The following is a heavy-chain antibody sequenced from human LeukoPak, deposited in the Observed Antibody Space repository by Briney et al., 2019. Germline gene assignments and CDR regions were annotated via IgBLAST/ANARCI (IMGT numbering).Heavy chain of an antibody. CDR1: GFTFSDFW. J-gene: IGHJ4*01. V-gene: IGHV3-7*01. CDR3: VRESRPGGAMGLYHNLDY. Sequence: GGSLRLSCAGSGFTFSDFWMTWVRQTPGKGLEWVANIKEDGTEKNLVDSVKGRFTISRDNTKNLLFLEMNNLRGDDTAIYYCVRESRPGGAMGLYHNLDYWXXGTLVAVSS. D-gene: IGHD1-1*01. CDR2: IKEDGTEK.